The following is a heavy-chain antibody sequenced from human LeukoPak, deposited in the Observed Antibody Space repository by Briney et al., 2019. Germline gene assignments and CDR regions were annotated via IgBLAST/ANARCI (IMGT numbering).Heavy chain of an antibody. CDR3: ARRRSRASNFDY. CDR2: IYYSGST. J-gene: IGHJ4*02. Sequence: PSETLSFTCTVSGGSISSYYWSWIRQPPGKGLEWIGYIYYSGSTNYNPSLKSRVTISVDTSKNQFSLKLSSVTAADTAVYYCARRRSRASNFDYWGQGTLVTVSS. CDR1: GGSISSYY. V-gene: IGHV4-59*08.